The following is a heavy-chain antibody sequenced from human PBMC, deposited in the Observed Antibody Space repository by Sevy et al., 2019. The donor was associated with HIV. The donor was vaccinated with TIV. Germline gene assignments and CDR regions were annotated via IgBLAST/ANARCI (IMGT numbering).Heavy chain of an antibody. V-gene: IGHV4-30-2*01. D-gene: IGHD5-18*01. Sequence: SETLYLTCAVSGGSISSGGYSWSWIRQPPGKGLEWIGYIYHSGSTYYNPSLKSRVTISVDRSKNQFSLKLSSVTAADTAVYYCASMRRGYSYGYFYWGQGTLVTVSS. CDR1: GGSISSGGYS. CDR2: IYHSGST. CDR3: ASMRRGYSYGYFY. J-gene: IGHJ4*02.